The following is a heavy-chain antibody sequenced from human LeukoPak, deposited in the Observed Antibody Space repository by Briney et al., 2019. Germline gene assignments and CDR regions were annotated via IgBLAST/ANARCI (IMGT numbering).Heavy chain of an antibody. CDR1: GFTFSSYW. V-gene: IGHV3-7*01. D-gene: IGHD2-2*01. CDR2: IKQDGSEK. Sequence: GGSLRLSCAASGFTFSSYWMSWVRQAPGKGLEWVANIKQDGSEKYYVDSVKGRFTISRDNAKNSLYLQMNSLRAEDTAVYYCAREDIVVVPAGIYFDYWGQGTLVTVSS. J-gene: IGHJ4*02. CDR3: AREDIVVVPAGIYFDY.